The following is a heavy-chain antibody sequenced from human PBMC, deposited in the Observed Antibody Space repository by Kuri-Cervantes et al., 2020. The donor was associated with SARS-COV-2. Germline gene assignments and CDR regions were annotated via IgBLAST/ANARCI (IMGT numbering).Heavy chain of an antibody. CDR1: GFTVSSNY. Sequence: GESLKISCAASGFTVSSNYVSWVRQAPGKGLEWVSVIYSGGSTYYADSVKGRFTISRDNSKNTLYLQMNSLRAEDTAVYYCAKGRRNIAAATIDYWGQGTLVTVSS. CDR3: AKGRRNIAAATIDY. V-gene: IGHV3-66*02. CDR2: IYSGGST. J-gene: IGHJ4*02. D-gene: IGHD6-13*01.